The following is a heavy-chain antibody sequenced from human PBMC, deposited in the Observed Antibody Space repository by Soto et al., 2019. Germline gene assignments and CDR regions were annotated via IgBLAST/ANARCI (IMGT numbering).Heavy chain of an antibody. Sequence: SETLSLTCSVSGDSIRSYYWTWIWQPPGPGLQWSGYVFHTGNTNDNPSLKRRVTISEDASKNKVALRLTSVTAADTAVYFCARGQYNWKIWGQGTLVTVSS. CDR2: VFHTGNT. CDR3: ARGQYNWKI. D-gene: IGHD1-20*01. J-gene: IGHJ4*02. CDR1: GDSIRSYY. V-gene: IGHV4-59*01.